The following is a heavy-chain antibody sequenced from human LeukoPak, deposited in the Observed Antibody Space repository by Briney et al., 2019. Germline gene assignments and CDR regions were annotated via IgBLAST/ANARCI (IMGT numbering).Heavy chain of an antibody. D-gene: IGHD3-9*01. V-gene: IGHV3-21*01. CDR2: ISSSSYI. CDR3: ARDSPYYDILTGYVAFDY. Sequence: GGSLRLSCAASGFTFSSYSMNWVRQAPGKGLEWVSSISSSSYIYYADSVKGRFTISRDNAKNSLYLQMNSLRAEDTAVYYCARDSPYYDILTGYVAFDYWGQGTLVTVSS. CDR1: GFTFSSYS. J-gene: IGHJ4*02.